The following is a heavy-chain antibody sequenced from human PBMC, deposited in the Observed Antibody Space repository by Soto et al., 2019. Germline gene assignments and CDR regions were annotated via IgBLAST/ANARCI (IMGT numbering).Heavy chain of an antibody. V-gene: IGHV1-18*01. CDR1: RYTFTSHG. Sequence: QVQLVQSGGDVKTPGASVKVSCTTFRYTFTSHGIAWVRQAPGQGLEWMGWISTFNGKTDYAQKFQGRVTMTADTXXXXXXXELRSLRSDDTAVYYCARLLTEGATFREDAFDLWGQGTKVTVSS. CDR2: ISTFNGKT. CDR3: ARLLTEGATFREDAFDL. D-gene: IGHD1-26*01. J-gene: IGHJ3*01.